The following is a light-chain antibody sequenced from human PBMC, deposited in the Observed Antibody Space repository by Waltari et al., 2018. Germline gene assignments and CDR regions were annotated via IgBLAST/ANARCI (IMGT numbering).Light chain of an antibody. CDR3: CSYAGKYSSV. CDR2: DVD. J-gene: IGLJ2*01. V-gene: IGLV2-11*01. Sequence: QSALTQPPSVSGPPGQSVPFSSTGTARNVGGYYFVSWFQQHPRNAPTPQTSSSQQPPGQVPKLIIYDVDKRPSGVPDRFSGSKSGTTAALTISGLQAEDEADYYCCSYAGKYSSVFGGGTKVTVL. CDR1: ARNVGGYYF.